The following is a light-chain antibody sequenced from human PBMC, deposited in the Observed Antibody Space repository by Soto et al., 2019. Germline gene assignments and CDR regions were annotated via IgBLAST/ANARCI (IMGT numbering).Light chain of an antibody. CDR1: QSISNW. J-gene: IGKJ1*01. V-gene: IGKV1-5*01. Sequence: DVHMTQSPSTLPTSAGNRFNITCRASQSISNWLAWYQPKTGTAPKLLIYHASTLESGVPSRFSGSGSGTEFTLTISSLQPDDFSTYYCQQYNSYSFGQGTKVDIK. CDR2: HAS. CDR3: QQYNSYS.